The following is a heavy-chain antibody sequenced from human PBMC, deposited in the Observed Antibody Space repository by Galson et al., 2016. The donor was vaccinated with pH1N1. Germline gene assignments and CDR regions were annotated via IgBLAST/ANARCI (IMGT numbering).Heavy chain of an antibody. D-gene: IGHD5-12*01. Sequence: LRLSCAASGFTFNKYAMTWVRQAPGKGLEWVSAISGSGRDTYYADSVKGRFTISRDNSKATVYLQMTSLTVEDTAIYYCAKVPRRGFNAYEVDYWGQGTLVTVSS. CDR3: AKVPRRGFNAYEVDY. J-gene: IGHJ4*02. V-gene: IGHV3-23*01. CDR2: ISGSGRDT. CDR1: GFTFNKYA.